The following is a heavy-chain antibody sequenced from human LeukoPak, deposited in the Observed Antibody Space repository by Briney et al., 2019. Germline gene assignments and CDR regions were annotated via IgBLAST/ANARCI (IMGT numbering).Heavy chain of an antibody. Sequence: ASVKVSCKASGYTFTSYGISWVRQAPGQGLEWMGWISAYNGNTNYAQKLQGRVTMTTDTSTSTAYMELRSLRSDDTAVYYCATARTYYYDSSGYYYPDYWGQGTLVTVSS. CDR1: GYTFTSYG. CDR2: ISAYNGNT. J-gene: IGHJ4*02. CDR3: ATARTYYYDSSGYYYPDY. D-gene: IGHD3-22*01. V-gene: IGHV1-18*01.